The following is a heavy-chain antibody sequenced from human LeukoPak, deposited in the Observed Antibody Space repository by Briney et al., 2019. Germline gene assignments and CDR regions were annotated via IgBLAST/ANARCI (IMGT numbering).Heavy chain of an antibody. CDR1: GFTVGYNY. V-gene: IGHV3-23*01. D-gene: IGHD3-22*01. CDR2: ISGSGDNT. CDR3: TKDYKDYYDSSGYDY. Sequence: GGSLRLSCAASGFTVGYNYMSWIRQAPGKGLEWVSVISGSGDNTYYADSVKGRFTISRDNSKNTLYLQMNSLRAEDTAVYYCTKDYKDYYDSSGYDYWGQGTLVTVSS. J-gene: IGHJ4*02.